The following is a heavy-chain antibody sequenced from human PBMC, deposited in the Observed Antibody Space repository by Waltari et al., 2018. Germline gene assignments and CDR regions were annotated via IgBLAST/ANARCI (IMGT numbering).Heavy chain of an antibody. Sequence: EVQLVESGGDLVQPGGSLGLPCAASGFPLSSYAMSWVRQAPGRGLEWVSIITGSGGTTCYAASVKGQFTISRDNSKNTLYLQMNSLRAEDTAVYYCAKGETSGWYRCFDYWGQGALVTVSS. CDR2: ITGSGGTT. D-gene: IGHD6-19*01. V-gene: IGHV3-23*04. J-gene: IGHJ4*02. CDR1: GFPLSSYA. CDR3: AKGETSGWYRCFDY.